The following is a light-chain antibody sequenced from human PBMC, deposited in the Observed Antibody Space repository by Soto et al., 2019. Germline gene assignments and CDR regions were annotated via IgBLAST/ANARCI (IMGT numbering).Light chain of an antibody. CDR2: EVS. CDR3: SSYTTTNTFYV. V-gene: IGLV2-14*01. CDR1: TSDVGGYNF. Sequence: QSVLTQPASVSGSPGQSITISCTGTTSDVGGYNFVSWYQQHPGKAPKLMISEVSNRPSGVSNRFSGSKSGNTASLTISGLQPEDEADYFCSSYTTTNTFYVFGTGTKLTVL. J-gene: IGLJ1*01.